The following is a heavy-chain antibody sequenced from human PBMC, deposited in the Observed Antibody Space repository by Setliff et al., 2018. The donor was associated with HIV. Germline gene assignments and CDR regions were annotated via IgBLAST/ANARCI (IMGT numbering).Heavy chain of an antibody. Sequence: SVKVSCKAAGGTFSGHAINWVRRAPGQGVEWMGEIIPLFGTAHYAQRFQGRVTITADASTSPAYMELSRLRSDDTAVYYCAREIFPQGIVVVFDAFDIWGQGTMVTVSS. V-gene: IGHV1-69*13. J-gene: IGHJ3*02. CDR2: IIPLFGTA. CDR1: GGTFSGHA. CDR3: AREIFPQGIVVVFDAFDI. D-gene: IGHD3-22*01.